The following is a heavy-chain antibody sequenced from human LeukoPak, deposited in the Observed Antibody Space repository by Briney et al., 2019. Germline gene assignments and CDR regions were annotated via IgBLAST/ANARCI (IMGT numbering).Heavy chain of an antibody. Sequence: GGSLRLSCAVSGITLSNYGMSWVRQAPGKGLQWVAGISDRGGSTNYADSVKGRFTISRDNSKNTLYLQMNSLRAEDTAVYSCAKRGVVIRAVIIVGFHKEAYYFDYWGQGALVTVSS. J-gene: IGHJ4*02. D-gene: IGHD3-10*01. CDR1: GITLSNYG. CDR2: ISDRGGST. CDR3: AKRGVVIRAVIIVGFHKEAYYFDY. V-gene: IGHV3-23*01.